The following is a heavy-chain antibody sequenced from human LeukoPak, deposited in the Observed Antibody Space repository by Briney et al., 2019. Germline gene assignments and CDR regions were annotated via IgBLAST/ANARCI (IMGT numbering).Heavy chain of an antibody. CDR2: ISSSSSYI. D-gene: IGHD6-19*01. V-gene: IGHV3-21*01. Sequence: PGGSLRLSCAASGFTFSSYSMNWVRQAPGKGLEWVSSISSSSSYIYYADSVKGRFTISRDNAKNSLYLQMNSLRAEDTAVYYCARDHWIAVAEPYFDYWGQGTLVTVSS. J-gene: IGHJ4*02. CDR1: GFTFSSYS. CDR3: ARDHWIAVAEPYFDY.